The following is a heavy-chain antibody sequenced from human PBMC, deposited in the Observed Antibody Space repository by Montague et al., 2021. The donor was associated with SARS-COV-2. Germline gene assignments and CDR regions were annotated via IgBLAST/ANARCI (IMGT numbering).Heavy chain of an antibody. CDR2: IKQDGSEK. D-gene: IGHD6-13*01. V-gene: IGHV3-7*01. J-gene: IGHJ4*02. CDR1: GFTFTSYW. CDR3: ARVPSSSWYFDS. Sequence: SLRLSCAASGFTFTSYWMSWVRQAPGKGLEWVANIKQDGSEKYYVDSVEGRFTIARDNAKNSLYLQMNSLRAEDTAVYYCARVPSSSWYFDSWGQGTLVTVSS.